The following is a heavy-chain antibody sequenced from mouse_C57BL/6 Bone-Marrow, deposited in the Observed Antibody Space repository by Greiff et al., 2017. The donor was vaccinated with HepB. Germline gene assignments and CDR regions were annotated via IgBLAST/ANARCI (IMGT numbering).Heavy chain of an antibody. V-gene: IGHV5-6*02. CDR1: GFTFSSYG. D-gene: IGHD2-5*01. CDR2: ISSGGSYT. J-gene: IGHJ2*01. CDR3: ARRSKYYFDY. Sequence: EVKLMESGGDLVKPGGSLKLSCAASGFTFSSYGMSWVRQTPDKRLEWVATISSGGSYTYYPDSVKGRFTISRDNAKNTLYLQMSSLKSEDTAMYYCARRSKYYFDYWGQGTTLTVSS.